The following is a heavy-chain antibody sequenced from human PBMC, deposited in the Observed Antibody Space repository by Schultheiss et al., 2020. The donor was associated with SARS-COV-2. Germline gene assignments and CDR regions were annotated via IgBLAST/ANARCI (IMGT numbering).Heavy chain of an antibody. CDR1: GFTFSSYA. V-gene: IGHV3-9*01. D-gene: IGHD6-13*01. Sequence: GGSLRLSCAASGFTFSSYAMSWVRQAPGKGLEWVSGISWNSGSIGYADSVKGRFTISRDNAKNSLYLQMNSLRAEDTALYYCAKDKSAAGTQAAFDIWGQGTMVTVSS. CDR2: ISWNSGSI. J-gene: IGHJ3*02. CDR3: AKDKSAAGTQAAFDI.